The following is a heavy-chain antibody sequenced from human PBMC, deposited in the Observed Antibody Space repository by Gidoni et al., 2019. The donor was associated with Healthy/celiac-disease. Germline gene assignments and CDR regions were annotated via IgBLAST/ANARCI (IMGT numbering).Heavy chain of an antibody. CDR1: GYSFTSYW. CDR2: IDPSASYT. J-gene: IGHJ5*02. Sequence: EVQLVQSGAEVKKTGESLRISCKGAGYSFTSYWISWVRQMPGKGLEWMGRIDPSASYTNYSPSFQGHVTISADKSISTAYLQWSSLKASNTAMYYCTIAYPNWFDPWVQGTLVTVSS. V-gene: IGHV5-10-1*03. CDR3: TIAYPNWFDP.